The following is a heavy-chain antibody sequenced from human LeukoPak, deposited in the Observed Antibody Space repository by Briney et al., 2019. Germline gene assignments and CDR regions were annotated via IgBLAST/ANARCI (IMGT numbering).Heavy chain of an antibody. CDR3: ARERVSSGVTATLLLFDY. CDR2: ISAYNGNT. V-gene: IGHV1-18*01. Sequence: ASVKVSCKASGYTFTSYGISWVRQAPGQGLEWMGWISAYNGNTNYAQKFQGRVTMTEDTSTDTAYMELSSLRSEDTAVYYCARERVSSGVTATLLLFDYWGQGTLVTVSS. CDR1: GYTFTSYG. J-gene: IGHJ4*02. D-gene: IGHD2-21*02.